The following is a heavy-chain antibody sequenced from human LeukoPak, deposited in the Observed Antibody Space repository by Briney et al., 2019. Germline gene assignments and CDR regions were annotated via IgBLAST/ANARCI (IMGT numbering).Heavy chain of an antibody. CDR2: INHSGST. CDR3: ARGPSPGIAAAGTPLGY. Sequence: PSETLSLTCAVYGGSFSGYYWSWIRQPPGKGLEWIGEINHSGSTNCNPSLKSRVTISVDTSKNQFSLKLSSVTAADTAVYYCARGPSPGIAAAGTPLGYWGQGTLVTVSS. CDR1: GGSFSGYY. J-gene: IGHJ4*02. D-gene: IGHD6-13*01. V-gene: IGHV4-34*01.